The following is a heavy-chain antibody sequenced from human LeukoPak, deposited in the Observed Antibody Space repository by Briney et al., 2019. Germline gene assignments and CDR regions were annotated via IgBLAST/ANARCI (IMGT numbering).Heavy chain of an antibody. D-gene: IGHD6-19*01. V-gene: IGHV4-61*05. CDR2: IYYSGST. CDR3: ARHSGGYSSGWYTAFDI. Sequence: SETLSLTCTVSGGSISSSSYYWGWIRQPPGKGLEWIGYIYYSGSTNYNPSLKSRVTISVDTSKNQFSLKLSSVTAADTAVYYCARHSGGYSSGWYTAFDIWGQGTMVTVSS. J-gene: IGHJ3*02. CDR1: GGSISSSSYY.